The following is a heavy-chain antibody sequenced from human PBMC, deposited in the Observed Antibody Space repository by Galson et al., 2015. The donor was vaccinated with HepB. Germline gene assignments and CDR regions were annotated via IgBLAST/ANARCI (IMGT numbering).Heavy chain of an antibody. Sequence: SLRLSCAASGFTFSSYAMHWVRQAPGKGLEYVSAISSNGGSTYYADSVKGRFTISRDNSKNTLYLQMSSLRAEDTAVYYCVKDTEDEVEVRMVVAGMWIWGQGTMVTVSS. V-gene: IGHV3-64D*06. J-gene: IGHJ3*02. CDR3: VKDTEDEVEVRMVVAGMWI. CDR1: GFTFSSYA. D-gene: IGHD2-15*01. CDR2: ISSNGGST.